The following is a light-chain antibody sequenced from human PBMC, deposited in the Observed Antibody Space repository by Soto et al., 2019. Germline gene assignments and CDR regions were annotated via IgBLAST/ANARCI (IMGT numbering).Light chain of an antibody. V-gene: IGLV2-14*01. Sequence: QSVLTQPPSVSGSPGQSITISCTGTSSDVGGYNYVSWYQQPPGKAPKLMIYDVSDRPSGVSNRFSGSKSGNTASLTISGLQAEDEADYYCSSYTSSSLYVFGTGTKATVL. CDR1: SSDVGGYNY. CDR2: DVS. CDR3: SSYTSSSLYV. J-gene: IGLJ1*01.